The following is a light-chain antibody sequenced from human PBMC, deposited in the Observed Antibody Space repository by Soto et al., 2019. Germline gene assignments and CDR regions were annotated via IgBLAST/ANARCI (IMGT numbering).Light chain of an antibody. Sequence: DIQMTQSPSSVSASVGDRVTITCRASQGISNWLAWYQQKPGKAPSLLIHAASSLQSGVPSRFSGSGYGTDFTLTISSPQPEDFATYFCQQANSLPVTFGPGTKVDIK. CDR1: QGISNW. V-gene: IGKV1-12*01. J-gene: IGKJ3*01. CDR3: QQANSLPVT. CDR2: AAS.